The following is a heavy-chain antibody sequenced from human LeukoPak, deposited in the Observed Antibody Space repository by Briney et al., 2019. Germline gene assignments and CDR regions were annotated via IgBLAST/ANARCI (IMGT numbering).Heavy chain of an antibody. CDR1: GYTFTGYY. D-gene: IGHD3-9*01. J-gene: IGHJ4*02. Sequence: GASVKVSCKASGYTFTGYYMHWVRQAPGQGLEWMGWINPNSGGTNYAQKFQGRVTMTRDTSISTAYMELSRLRSDDTAVYYCARDMEYYDILTGADGGQGTLVTVSS. CDR2: INPNSGGT. CDR3: ARDMEYYDILTGAD. V-gene: IGHV1-2*02.